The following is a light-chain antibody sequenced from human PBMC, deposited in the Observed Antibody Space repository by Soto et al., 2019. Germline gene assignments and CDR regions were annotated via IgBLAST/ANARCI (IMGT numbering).Light chain of an antibody. CDR3: ISHAGSNSPYV. Sequence: QSALTQPPSASGSPGQSVTISCTGTSSDVGGYNYVSWYQQDPGKAPKLMIYEVSKRPSGVPDRFSGSKSGNTASLTVSGLQAEDEADYFCISHAGSNSPYVFGTGTKLTVL. J-gene: IGLJ1*01. CDR2: EVS. V-gene: IGLV2-8*01. CDR1: SSDVGGYNY.